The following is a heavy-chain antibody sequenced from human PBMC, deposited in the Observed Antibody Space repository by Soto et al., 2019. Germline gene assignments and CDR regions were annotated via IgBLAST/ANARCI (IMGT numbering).Heavy chain of an antibody. CDR2: ISDSGGNT. CDR1: GFTFSSYA. D-gene: IGHD2-2*01. J-gene: IGHJ6*02. Sequence: EVRLLESGGGLVQPGGSLRLSCTASGFTFSSYAMTWVRQPPGKGLEWVSAISDSGGNTYYADAVKGRFTISRDNSKRTLYLQLNILRHEDTAVYYCAKAATYRSSTTCLRHANPDVWGQGTTVTVSS. V-gene: IGHV3-23*01. CDR3: AKAATYRSSTTCLRHANPDV.